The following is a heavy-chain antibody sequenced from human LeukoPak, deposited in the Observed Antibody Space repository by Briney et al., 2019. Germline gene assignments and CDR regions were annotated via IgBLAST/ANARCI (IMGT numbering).Heavy chain of an antibody. V-gene: IGHV3-53*01. J-gene: IGHJ4*02. CDR3: ARLGTYYYESGGDTACD. CDR2: IYSGGST. Sequence: GGSLRLSCAASGFTVNSYYMSWVRQAPGKGLEWVSVIYSGGSTYYADSVKGRFTISRDNSKNTLFLQMNSLRVEDTAVYYCARLGTYYYESGGDTACDWGQGTLVTVSS. D-gene: IGHD3-22*01. CDR1: GFTVNSYY.